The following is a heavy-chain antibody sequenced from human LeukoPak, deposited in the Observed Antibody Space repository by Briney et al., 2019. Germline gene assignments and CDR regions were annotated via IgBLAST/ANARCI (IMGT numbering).Heavy chain of an antibody. Sequence: PSETLSLTCTVSGGSISSYYWSWIRQPAGKGLEWIGRIYTSGSTNYNPSLKSRVTMSVDTSKNQFSLKLSSVTAADTAVYYCARDSLSFRFGELYHNWFDPWGQGTPVTVSS. J-gene: IGHJ5*02. CDR3: ARDSLSFRFGELYHNWFDP. CDR2: IYTSGST. V-gene: IGHV4-4*07. CDR1: GGSISSYY. D-gene: IGHD3-10*01.